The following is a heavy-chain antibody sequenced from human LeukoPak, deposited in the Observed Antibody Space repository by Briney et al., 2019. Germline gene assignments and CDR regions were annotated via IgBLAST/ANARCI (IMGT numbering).Heavy chain of an antibody. D-gene: IGHD7-27*01. V-gene: IGHV4-4*02. CDR2: ISLSGLT. J-gene: IGHJ4*02. CDR1: GGSITSTNW. Sequence: SETLSLTCGVWGGSITSTNWLGLVRQPPGQGLEWIGEISLSGLTNYNPSPKSRVTMALDKSKNHLSLNLTSVTAADTAVYYCARKTGAFSPFGYWGQGTLVTVPS. CDR3: ARKTGAFSPFGY.